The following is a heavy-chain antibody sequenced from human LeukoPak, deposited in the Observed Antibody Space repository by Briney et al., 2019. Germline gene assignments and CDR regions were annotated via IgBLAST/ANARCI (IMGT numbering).Heavy chain of an antibody. CDR1: GFTFINYA. CDR3: AKGSSGYIYGDY. J-gene: IGHJ4*02. V-gene: IGHV3-23*01. CDR2: ISGSRDGT. Sequence: PGGSLRLSCAASGFTFINYAMSCVRQAPGMGLEWVSGISGSRDGTYYAGSVKGRFTISRDNSKNTLYLQMNSLRAEDTAIYYCAKGSSGYIYGDYWGQGTLVTVSS. D-gene: IGHD5-18*01.